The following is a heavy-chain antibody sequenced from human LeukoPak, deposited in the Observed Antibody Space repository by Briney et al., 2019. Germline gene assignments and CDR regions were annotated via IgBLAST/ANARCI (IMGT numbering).Heavy chain of an antibody. D-gene: IGHD5-18*01. CDR1: GFTFSSYT. CDR2: ISDDVNNK. CDR3: ASGYPYYFDY. V-gene: IGHV3-30-3*01. Sequence: GTSLRLSCAASGFTFSSYTMHWVRQAPGKGLEGVAVISDDVNNKHYADSVKGRFTISRDNSKNTLFLQMNSLRAEDTAVYYCASGYPYYFDYWGQGTLVTVSS. J-gene: IGHJ4*02.